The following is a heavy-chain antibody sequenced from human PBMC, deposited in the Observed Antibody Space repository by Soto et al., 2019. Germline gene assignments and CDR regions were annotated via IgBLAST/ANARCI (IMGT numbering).Heavy chain of an antibody. CDR1: GGSISSYY. CDR2: MYNTGST. J-gene: IGHJ6*02. Sequence: QVRLQESGPGLVKPSETLSLTCTVSGGSISSYYWSWIRQPPGKGLEWIGYMYNTGSTVYKPSLKRRVTISVDTSKKQFYLKVHSVTAADTAVYYCARDLWGYCGTDCYPLDVWGQGTTVTVSS. CDR3: ARDLWGYCGTDCYPLDV. D-gene: IGHD2-21*02. V-gene: IGHV4-59*01.